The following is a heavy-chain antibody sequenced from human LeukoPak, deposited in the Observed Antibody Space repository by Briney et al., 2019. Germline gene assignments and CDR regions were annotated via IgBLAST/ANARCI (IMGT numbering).Heavy chain of an antibody. Sequence: GGSLRLSCEASGFTFSAYAMTWVRQAPGKGLEYVSAISNNGGSTYYANSVKGRFTISRDNSKNTLYLQMGSLRAEDMAVYYCARGVLARGSSGWYFDYWGQGTLVTVSS. CDR1: GFTFSAYA. V-gene: IGHV3-64*01. D-gene: IGHD6-19*01. J-gene: IGHJ4*02. CDR3: ARGVLARGSSGWYFDY. CDR2: ISNNGGST.